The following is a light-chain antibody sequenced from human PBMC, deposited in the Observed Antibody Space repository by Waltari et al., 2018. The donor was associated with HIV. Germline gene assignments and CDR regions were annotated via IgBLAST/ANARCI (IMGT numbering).Light chain of an antibody. CDR2: RDI. CDR3: QSYDSSLRASV. V-gene: IGLV1-40*01. CDR1: RSNIGAGYF. Sequence: QSALTQPPSVSGAPGQRVTISCTGNRSNIGAGYFVHWYQHLPGTAPKLLVYRDINRPAGVPDRFSGSKSCTSASLVITGLQAEDEADYYGQSYDSSLRASVFGGGTKLTVL. J-gene: IGLJ2*01.